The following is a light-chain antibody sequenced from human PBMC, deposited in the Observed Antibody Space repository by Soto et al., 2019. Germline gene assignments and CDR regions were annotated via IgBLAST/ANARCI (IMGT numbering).Light chain of an antibody. CDR3: SSYTSGSTLDV. J-gene: IGLJ1*01. CDR2: DVS. Sequence: QSVLTQPASVSGSPGQSITISCTGTSSDVGGYSYVSWYQQHPGKAPKLMIYDVSNRPSGVSNRFSGSKSGNTASLTISGLQAEDEAIYYGSSYTSGSTLDVFGTGTKFTVL. CDR1: SSDVGGYSY. V-gene: IGLV2-14*01.